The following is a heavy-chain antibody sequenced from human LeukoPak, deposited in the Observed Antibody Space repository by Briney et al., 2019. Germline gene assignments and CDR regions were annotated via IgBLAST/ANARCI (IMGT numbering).Heavy chain of an antibody. D-gene: IGHD2-15*01. Sequence: ASVKVSCKASGYTFTSYYMHWVRQAPGQGLEWMGWINPNSGGTNYAQKFQGRVTMTRDTSISTVYMELSRLRSDDTAVYYCVPGGETSGYCSGGSCSRTEYFDYWGQGTLVTVSS. CDR3: VPGGETSGYCSGGSCSRTEYFDY. V-gene: IGHV1-2*02. J-gene: IGHJ4*02. CDR1: GYTFTSYY. CDR2: INPNSGGT.